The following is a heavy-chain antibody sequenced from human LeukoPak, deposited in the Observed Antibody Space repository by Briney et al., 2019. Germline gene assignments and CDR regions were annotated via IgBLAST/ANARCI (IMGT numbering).Heavy chain of an antibody. CDR1: GVSFSTYY. CDR3: ARAGSGYSFDI. V-gene: IGHV4-59*01. J-gene: IGHJ3*02. CDR2: LCYNGGT. Sequence: PSETLSLTCTVSGVSFSTYYWSWIRQPPGKGLDWIGYLCYNGGTNYNPSLKSRVTMSVDTSKNHFSLRLNSVTAADTAVYYCARAGSGYSFDIWGQGTMVTVSS. D-gene: IGHD3-22*01.